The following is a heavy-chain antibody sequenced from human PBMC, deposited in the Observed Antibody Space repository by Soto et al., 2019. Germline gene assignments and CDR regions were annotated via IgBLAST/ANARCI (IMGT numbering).Heavy chain of an antibody. CDR3: ARDEEVNYADYGGSDHYYGMDV. D-gene: IGHD4-17*01. V-gene: IGHV4-31*03. CDR1: VGSISSGFYY. CDR2: IYYTGST. Sequence: TLSLTCTVSVGSISSGFYYWSWILQHPVKGLEWIGYIYYTGSTYYNPSLKSRVTIXXETSKNQFSLKLTSVTAADTDVYYCARDEEVNYADYGGSDHYYGMDVWGQGTTVTVSS. J-gene: IGHJ6*02.